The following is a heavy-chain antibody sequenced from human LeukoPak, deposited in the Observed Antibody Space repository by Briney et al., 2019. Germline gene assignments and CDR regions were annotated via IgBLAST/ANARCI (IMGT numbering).Heavy chain of an antibody. CDR1: GFTFSNAW. D-gene: IGHD6-19*01. J-gene: IGHJ6*03. V-gene: IGHV3-15*01. Sequence: GGSLRLSCAASGFTFSNAWMSWVRRAPGKGLEWVGRIKSKTDGGTTDYATPVKGRFTISRDDSKNTLYLQMNSLKTEDTAVYYCTTSSGWYGRYYYYYMDIWGKGTTVTISS. CDR2: IKSKTDGGTT. CDR3: TTSSGWYGRYYYYYMDI.